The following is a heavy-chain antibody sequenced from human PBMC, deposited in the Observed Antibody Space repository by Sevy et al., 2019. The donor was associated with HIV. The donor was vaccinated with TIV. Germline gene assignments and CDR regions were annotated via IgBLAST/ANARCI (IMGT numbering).Heavy chain of an antibody. CDR2: ISGSGETT. D-gene: IGHD3-3*01. V-gene: IGHV3-23*01. CDR1: GFTFSNFA. J-gene: IGHJ4*02. CDR3: AKDPILFGVLYFDY. Sequence: GGSLRLSCAASGFTFSNFAMNWVRQAPGKGLEWVSAISGSGETTYYADSVKGRFTISRDNSKNTLYLQMNSLRAEDTAVYYCAKDPILFGVLYFDYWGQGTLVTVSS.